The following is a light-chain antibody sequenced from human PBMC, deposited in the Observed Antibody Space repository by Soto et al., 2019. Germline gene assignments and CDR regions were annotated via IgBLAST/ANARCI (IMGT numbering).Light chain of an antibody. V-gene: IGKV2-30*01. CDR2: KVS. Sequence: DVMMTQSPLSLSVTLGQPASISCRSSESLVFSDGNTYLDWFHQRPGQSPRRLIYKVSSRDSGVPDRFSGSGSGTDFTLRISRVEAEDVGVYYCMQGSHWPPVTFGQGTKLEIK. CDR1: ESLVFSDGNTY. J-gene: IGKJ2*01. CDR3: MQGSHWPPVT.